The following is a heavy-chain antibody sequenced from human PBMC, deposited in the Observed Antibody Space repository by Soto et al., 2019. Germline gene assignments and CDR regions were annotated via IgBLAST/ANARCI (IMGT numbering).Heavy chain of an antibody. J-gene: IGHJ6*02. CDR2: TFTGGST. CDR1: GFSVTTNY. D-gene: IGHD1-26*01. V-gene: IGHV3-53*02. Sequence: EVQLVETGGGLXQPGGSLXLSCLASGFSVTTNYIIWVRXPPGKGLEWVSTTFTGGSTHYADSVKGRFSISRDNSKNTVYLQMNNLRVEDTAVYYXAXXXPSSIQGWAFGMDVWGQGTTVSVSS. CDR3: AXXXPSSIQGWAFGMDV.